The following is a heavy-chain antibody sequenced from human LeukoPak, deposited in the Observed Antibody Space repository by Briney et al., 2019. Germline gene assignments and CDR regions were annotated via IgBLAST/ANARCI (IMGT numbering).Heavy chain of an antibody. CDR1: GVTFSSVM. CDR2: ISSRSSYI. Sequence: GGSLRLSCAASGVTFSSVMMNWVRQAPGKGLEWVSSISSRSSYIYYADSVKGRFTISRDNPKNSLYLHMNSLRAADTAGYYCARTSRTHGDSDFDYWGQGTLVTVSS. CDR3: ARTSRTHGDSDFDY. J-gene: IGHJ4*02. V-gene: IGHV3-21*01. D-gene: IGHD1/OR15-1a*01.